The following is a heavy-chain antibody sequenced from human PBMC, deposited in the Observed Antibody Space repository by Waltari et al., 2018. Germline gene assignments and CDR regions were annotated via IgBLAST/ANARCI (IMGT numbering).Heavy chain of an antibody. CDR3: ARGGVPDYYGSGSPYRNWFDP. J-gene: IGHJ5*02. Sequence: QVQLKQWGAGTLKPSDTLSLTCGVYGGSFSGYHWTWVRQSPGKGLEWSGEINNGGVTNYSPALKSRVTISVDASKNQFSLFVRSVTAADTAVYYCARGGVPDYYGSGSPYRNWFDPWGQGTLVTVSS. CDR1: GGSFSGYH. D-gene: IGHD3-10*01. CDR2: INNGGVT. V-gene: IGHV4-34*02.